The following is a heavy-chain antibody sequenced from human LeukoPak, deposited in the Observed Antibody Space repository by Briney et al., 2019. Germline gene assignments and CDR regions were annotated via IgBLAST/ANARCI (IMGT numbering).Heavy chain of an antibody. CDR3: ARSALLRYFDLDY. Sequence: ASVKVSCKASGYTSTGYYMHWVRQAPGQGLEWMGWINPNSGGTNYAQKFQGRVTMTRDTSISAAYMELSRLRSDDTAVYYCARSALLRYFDLDYWGQGTLVTVSS. CDR2: INPNSGGT. J-gene: IGHJ4*02. V-gene: IGHV1-2*02. CDR1: GYTSTGYY. D-gene: IGHD3-9*01.